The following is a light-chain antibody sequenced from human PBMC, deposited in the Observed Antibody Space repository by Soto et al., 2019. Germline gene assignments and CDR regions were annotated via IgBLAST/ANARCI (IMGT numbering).Light chain of an antibody. CDR2: RNS. CDR1: SSNIGSNY. CDR3: AAWADSLSGVV. V-gene: IGLV1-47*01. J-gene: IGLJ2*01. Sequence: QSVLTQPPSASGTPGQRVTISCSGSSSNIGSNYVYWYQQLPGTVPQLLIYRNSERPSGVPDRFSGYKSGTSASLAISGLRYEDDADYYCAAWADSLSGVVFGGGTKLTVL.